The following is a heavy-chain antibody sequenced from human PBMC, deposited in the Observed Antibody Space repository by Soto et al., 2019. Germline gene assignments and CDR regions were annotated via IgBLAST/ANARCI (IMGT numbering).Heavy chain of an antibody. J-gene: IGHJ6*02. Sequence: EVQLVESGGALVQPGGSLRLSCTASGFTFNNYDMHWVRQATGKGLEWLSGIGAAGDTYYPGAVNGRFTISRDNARNYLYLQMNSLSASDTAVYYCVRGVLGPGDYYYGMDVWGQGTTVTVSS. V-gene: IGHV3-13*01. CDR1: GFTFNNYD. CDR2: IGAAGDT. CDR3: VRGVLGPGDYYYGMDV. D-gene: IGHD2-8*02.